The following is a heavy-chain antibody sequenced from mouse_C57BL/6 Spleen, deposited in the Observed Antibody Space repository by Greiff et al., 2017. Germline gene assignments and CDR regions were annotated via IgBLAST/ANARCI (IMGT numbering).Heavy chain of an antibody. CDR1: GYTFTSYW. D-gene: IGHD2-4*01. CDR3: ARRGNDYDGGDYFDY. J-gene: IGHJ2*01. Sequence: VQLQQSGAELAKPGASVKLSCKASGYTFTSYWMHWVKQRPGQGLEWIGYINPSSGYTKYNQKFKDKAKLTADKSSSTAYMQLSSLTYEDSAVYYGARRGNDYDGGDYFDYWGQGTTLTVSS. V-gene: IGHV1-7*01. CDR2: INPSSGYT.